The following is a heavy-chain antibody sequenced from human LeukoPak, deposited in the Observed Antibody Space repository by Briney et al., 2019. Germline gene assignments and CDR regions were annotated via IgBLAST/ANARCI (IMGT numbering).Heavy chain of an antibody. J-gene: IGHJ4*02. V-gene: IGHV3-7*01. D-gene: IGHD6-19*01. CDR1: GFTFSSYG. Sequence: GGSLRLSCAASGFTFSSYGMHWVRQAPGKGLEWVANIKQDGSEKYYVDSVKGRFTISRDNAKNSLYLQMNSLRAEDTAVYYCARSPRYSSGWYFDYWGQGTLVTVSS. CDR2: IKQDGSEK. CDR3: ARSPRYSSGWYFDY.